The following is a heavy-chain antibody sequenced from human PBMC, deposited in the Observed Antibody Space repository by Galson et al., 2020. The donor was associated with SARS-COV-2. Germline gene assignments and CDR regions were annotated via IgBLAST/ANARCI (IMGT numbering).Heavy chain of an antibody. CDR3: ASPYLAAASFFGAFDI. D-gene: IGHD2-15*01. J-gene: IGHJ3*02. Sequence: GGSLRLSCAGSGFTFSSYEMNWVRQALGKGLEWVSYISGSGTNIYYADSVKGRFTISRDNAMNSLYLQMTSLRAEDTAVYYCASPYLAAASFFGAFDIWGLGTMVTVSS. CDR2: ISGSGTNI. V-gene: IGHV3-48*03. CDR1: GFTFSSYE.